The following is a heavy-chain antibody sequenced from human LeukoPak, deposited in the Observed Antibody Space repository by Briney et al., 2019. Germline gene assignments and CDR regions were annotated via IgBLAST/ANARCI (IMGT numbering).Heavy chain of an antibody. D-gene: IGHD6-19*01. CDR3: ARESSRVAGTREFDY. CDR1: GYTFTSYG. V-gene: IGHV1-18*01. CDR2: ISGYNGNT. Sequence: ASVKVSCKASGYTFTSYGISWVRQAPGQGLEWMGWISGYNGNTKYAQKFQGRVTMTTDTSTSTAYMELRSLRSDDTAVYYCARESSRVAGTREFDYWGQGTLVTVSS. J-gene: IGHJ4*02.